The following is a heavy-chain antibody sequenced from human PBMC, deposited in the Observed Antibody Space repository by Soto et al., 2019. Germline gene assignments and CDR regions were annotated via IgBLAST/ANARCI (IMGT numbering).Heavy chain of an antibody. J-gene: IGHJ4*02. CDR2: IGGNGGST. CDR1: GFTFSSYC. V-gene: IGHV3-23*04. Sequence: VQLVESGGGLLQPGGSLRLSCTASGFTFSSYCMTWVRQAPGKGLEWVSTIGGNGGSTYYADSVKGRFTISRDTSRNTLYLQMNTLRAEDTAVYYCAKVGPAVTTRAYDSWGQGTLVTVSS. D-gene: IGHD4-17*01. CDR3: AKVGPAVTTRAYDS.